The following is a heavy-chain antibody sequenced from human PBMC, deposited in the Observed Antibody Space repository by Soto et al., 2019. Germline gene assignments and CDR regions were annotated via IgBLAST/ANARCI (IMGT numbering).Heavy chain of an antibody. J-gene: IGHJ6*03. CDR3: AKDHWSAPAQSADADSFYYYYMDV. CDR2: ISFDGSDK. CDR1: GFTFSRFC. Sequence: GGSLRLSCAASGFTFSRFCMHWVRQAPGKGLEWVTFISFDGSDKFDADSVKGRFAISRDNSKNTVYLQMSGLRAEDSAVYFCAKDHWSAPAQSADADSFYYYYMDVWGTGTTVTVSS. V-gene: IGHV3-30*18. D-gene: IGHD2-8*02.